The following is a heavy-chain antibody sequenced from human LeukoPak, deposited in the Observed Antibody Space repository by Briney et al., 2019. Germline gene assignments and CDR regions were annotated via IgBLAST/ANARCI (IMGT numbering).Heavy chain of an antibody. J-gene: IGHJ4*02. CDR3: ARDRYCSSTSCHDDY. V-gene: IGHV3-53*01. CDR2: IYSGGST. CDR1: GFTVSSNY. Sequence: PGRSLRLSCAASGFTVSSNYMSWVRQAPGKGLEWVSVIYSGGSTYYADSVKGRFTISRDNSKNTLYLQMNSLRAEDTAVYYCARDRYCSSTSCHDDYWGQGTLVTVSS. D-gene: IGHD2-2*01.